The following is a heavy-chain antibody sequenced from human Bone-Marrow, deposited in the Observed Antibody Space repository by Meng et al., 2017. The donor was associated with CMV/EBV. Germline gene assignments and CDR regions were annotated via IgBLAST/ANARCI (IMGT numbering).Heavy chain of an antibody. Sequence: VKAGGVLKKAGASVKVSCKASGYTFSSYGISWVRQAPGQGLEWVGWISPDNGKTNYAQIFQGRVTMTTDTSTSTAYMELRSLTFSDTAIYYCARVEGIVVVPAIIAASGTHDYWGQGTLVTVSS. CDR3: ARVEGIVVVPAIIAASGTHDY. CDR1: GYTFSSYG. D-gene: IGHD6-13*01. CDR2: ISPDNGKT. J-gene: IGHJ4*02. V-gene: IGHV1-18*01.